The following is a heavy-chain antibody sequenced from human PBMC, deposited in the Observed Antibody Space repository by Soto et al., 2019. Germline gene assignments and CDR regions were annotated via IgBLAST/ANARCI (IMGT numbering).Heavy chain of an antibody. D-gene: IGHD4-17*01. CDR1: GFTFSSYAM. CDR2: IDWDDDK. J-gene: IGHJ4*02. CDR3: ARVTYGDYGPRGASRLYYFDY. V-gene: IGHV2-70*11. Sequence: LRLSCAASGFTFSSYAMSWIRQPPGKALEWLARIDWDDDKYYSTSLKTRLTISKDTSKNQVVLTMTNMDPVDTATYYCARVTYGDYGPRGASRLYYFDYWGQGTLVTVSS.